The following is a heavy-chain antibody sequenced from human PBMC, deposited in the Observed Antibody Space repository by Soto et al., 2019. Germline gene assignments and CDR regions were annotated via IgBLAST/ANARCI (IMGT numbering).Heavy chain of an antibody. CDR1: GFTFSSYW. V-gene: IGHV3-74*01. CDR3: AANRGYNYYYGMDV. D-gene: IGHD3-22*01. J-gene: IGHJ6*02. CDR2: IDSDGSST. Sequence: GGSLRLSCAASGFTFSSYWMHWVRQTPEKGLVWVSHIDSDGSSTTYADSVKGRFTISRDNSKNTLYLQMNSLRAEDTAVYYCAANRGYNYYYGMDVWGQGSTVTVSS.